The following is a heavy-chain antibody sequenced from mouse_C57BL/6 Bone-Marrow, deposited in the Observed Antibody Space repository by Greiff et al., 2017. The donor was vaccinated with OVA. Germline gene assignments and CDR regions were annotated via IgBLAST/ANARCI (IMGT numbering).Heavy chain of an antibody. D-gene: IGHD2-5*01. Sequence: VQLKESGPELVKPGASVKISCKASGYSFTDYYMNWVKQSNGKSLEWIGVINPYYGTTSYNQKFKGKATLTVDQSSSTAYMQLNSLTSEDAAVYYCAIYYSNPFAYWGQGTLVTVSA. V-gene: IGHV1-39*01. J-gene: IGHJ3*01. CDR3: AIYYSNPFAY. CDR1: GYSFTDYY. CDR2: INPYYGTT.